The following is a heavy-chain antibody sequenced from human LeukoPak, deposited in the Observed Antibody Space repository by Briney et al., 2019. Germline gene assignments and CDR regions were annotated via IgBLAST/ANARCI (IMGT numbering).Heavy chain of an antibody. J-gene: IGHJ4*02. D-gene: IGHD3-10*01. CDR2: ISSSSSTI. Sequence: GGSLRLSCVGSGFTFNSYSMNWVRQAPGKGLEWLSYISSSSSTIYYADSVKGRFTISRDYAKNSLYLQMNSLRDENTAVYYCARTDLWFGESDKGSFDYLGQGTLVTVSS. CDR1: GFTFNSYS. V-gene: IGHV3-48*02. CDR3: ARTDLWFGESDKGSFDY.